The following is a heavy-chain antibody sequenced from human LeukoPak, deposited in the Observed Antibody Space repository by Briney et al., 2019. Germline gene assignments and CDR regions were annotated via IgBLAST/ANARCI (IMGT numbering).Heavy chain of an antibody. CDR2: ISAYNGNT. Sequence: GASVTVSCKASGYTFTSYGISWVRQAPGQGLEWMGWISAYNGNTNYAQKLQGRVTMTTDTSTSTAYMELRSLRSDDTAVYYCARDLWVEMATILYDYWGQGTLVTVSS. CDR1: GYTFTSYG. V-gene: IGHV1-18*01. CDR3: ARDLWVEMATILYDY. J-gene: IGHJ4*02. D-gene: IGHD5-24*01.